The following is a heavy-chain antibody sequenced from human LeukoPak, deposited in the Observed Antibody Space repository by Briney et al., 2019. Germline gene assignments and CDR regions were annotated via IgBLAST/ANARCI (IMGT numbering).Heavy chain of an antibody. D-gene: IGHD6-13*01. CDR3: ARSIAAAGFYWYFDL. Sequence: GASVKVSCKASGYTFTSYGISWVRQAPGQGLEWMGWISAYNGNTNYAQKLQGRVTMTTDASTSTAYMELRSLRSDDTAVYYCARSIAAAGFYWYFDLWGRGTLVTVSS. V-gene: IGHV1-18*01. CDR1: GYTFTSYG. CDR2: ISAYNGNT. J-gene: IGHJ2*01.